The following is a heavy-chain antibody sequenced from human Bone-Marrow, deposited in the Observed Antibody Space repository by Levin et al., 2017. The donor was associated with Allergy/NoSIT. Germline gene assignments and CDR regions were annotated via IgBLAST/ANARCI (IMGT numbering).Heavy chain of an antibody. J-gene: IGHJ3*01. Sequence: LSLPCVGSGFTVYNNYMIWVRQPPGKGLEWVSLIYSGGDTFYADSVKGRFTISRDSSKNTMYLQMNSLKAEDTAIYYCARNPGAVPTTSWGRGTMVTVSS. D-gene: IGHD4/OR15-4a*01. CDR1: GFTVYNNY. CDR2: IYSGGDT. V-gene: IGHV3-53*01. CDR3: ARNPGAVPTTS.